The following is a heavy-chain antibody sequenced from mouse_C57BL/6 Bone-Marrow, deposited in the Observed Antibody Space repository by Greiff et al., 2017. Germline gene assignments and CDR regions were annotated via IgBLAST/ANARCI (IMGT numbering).Heavy chain of an antibody. CDR2: ISSGGSYT. Sequence: EVQGVESGGDLVKPGGSLKLSCAASGFTFSSYGMSWVRQTPDKRLEWVATISSGGSYTYYPDSVKGRFTISRDNAKNTLYLQMSSLKSEDTAMYYCARTPATDWGQGTTLTVSS. V-gene: IGHV5-6*01. CDR3: ARTPATD. J-gene: IGHJ2*01. D-gene: IGHD1-2*01. CDR1: GFTFSSYG.